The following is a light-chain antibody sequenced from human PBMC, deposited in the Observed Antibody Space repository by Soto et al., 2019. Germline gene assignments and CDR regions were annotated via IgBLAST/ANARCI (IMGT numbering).Light chain of an antibody. V-gene: IGKV1-9*01. CDR3: QQRNNYPPA. Sequence: DIQLTQSPSFLSASVGDRVTITCRASQGINNYLAWYQQKPGKAPNLLIYASSTLQSGVPSRFSGSGSGTEFTLTISSLQPEDFATYYYQQRNNYPPAFGQGTRLDIK. CDR1: QGINNY. CDR2: ASS. J-gene: IGKJ5*01.